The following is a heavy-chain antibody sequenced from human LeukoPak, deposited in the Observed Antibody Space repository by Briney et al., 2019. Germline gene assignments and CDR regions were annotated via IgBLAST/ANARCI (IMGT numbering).Heavy chain of an antibody. CDR3: ARDKAYYYDSSGYPDAFDI. CDR1: GYTFTSYG. V-gene: IGHV1-18*01. CDR2: ISAYNGNT. Sequence: GGSVKVSCKASGYTFTSYGISWVRQAPGQGLEWMGWISAYNGNTNYAQKLQGRVTMTTDTSTSTAYMELRSLRSDDTVVYYCARDKAYYYDSSGYPDAFDIWGQGTMVTVSS. D-gene: IGHD3-22*01. J-gene: IGHJ3*02.